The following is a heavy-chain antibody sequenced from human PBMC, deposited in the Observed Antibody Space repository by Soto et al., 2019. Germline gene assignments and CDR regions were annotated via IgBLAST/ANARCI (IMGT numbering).Heavy chain of an antibody. V-gene: IGHV1-69*02. D-gene: IGHD2-2*01. CDR1: GGTFSSYT. CDR3: ARVEYCSSTSCYGINWFDP. J-gene: IGHJ5*02. Sequence: SVKVSCKASGGTFSSYTISWVRPAPGQGLEWMGRIIPILGIAIFAQKFQGRATITADKSTSTADMELSSLRSEDTAVYYCARVEYCSSTSCYGINWFDPWGQGTLVTVSS. CDR2: IIPILGIA.